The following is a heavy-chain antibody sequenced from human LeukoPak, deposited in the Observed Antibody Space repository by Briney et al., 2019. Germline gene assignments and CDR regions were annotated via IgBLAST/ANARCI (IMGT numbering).Heavy chain of an antibody. CDR3: ARGEYYFDY. J-gene: IGHJ4*02. V-gene: IGHV4-38-2*02. CDR1: GYSISSGYY. CDR2: IYHSGST. D-gene: IGHD7-27*01. Sequence: SETLSLTRTVSGYSISSGYYWGWIRQPPGKGLEWIGSIYHSGSTYYNPSLKSRVTVSVDTSKNQFSLKLSSVTAADTAVYYCARGEYYFDYWGQGTLVTVSS.